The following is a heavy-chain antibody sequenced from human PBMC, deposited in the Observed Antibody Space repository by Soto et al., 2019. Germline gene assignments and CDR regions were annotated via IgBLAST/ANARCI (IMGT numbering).Heavy chain of an antibody. CDR3: ARDRIIPTVVTLILGGLGFYYGMDV. V-gene: IGHV1-46*01. J-gene: IGHJ6*02. Sequence: ASVKVSCKASGYTFTSYYMHWVRQAPGQGLEWMGIINPSGGSTSYAQKFQGRVTMTRDTSTSTVYMELSSLRSEDTAVYYCARDRIIPTVVTLILGGLGFYYGMDVWGQGTTVNVSS. D-gene: IGHD4-17*01. CDR2: INPSGGST. CDR1: GYTFTSYY.